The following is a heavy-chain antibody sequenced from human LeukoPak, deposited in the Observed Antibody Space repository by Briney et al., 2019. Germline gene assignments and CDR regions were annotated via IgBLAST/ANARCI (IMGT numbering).Heavy chain of an antibody. D-gene: IGHD4-17*01. Sequence: RASVKVSCKASGYTFTGYYMHWVRQAPGQGLEWMGWINPNSGGTNYAQKFQGRVTMTRDTSISTAYMELSRLRSDDTAVYYCARDSNYGAESIYYYMDVWGKGTTVTVSS. CDR1: GYTFTGYY. V-gene: IGHV1-2*02. CDR2: INPNSGGT. J-gene: IGHJ6*03. CDR3: ARDSNYGAESIYYYMDV.